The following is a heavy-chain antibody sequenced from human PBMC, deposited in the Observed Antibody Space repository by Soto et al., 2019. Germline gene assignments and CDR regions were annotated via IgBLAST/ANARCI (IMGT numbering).Heavy chain of an antibody. CDR1: GLTSSSYG. CDR3: DKDQGLVFGYFNY. Sequence: QVQLVESGGGVVQPGRSLRLSCAASGLTSSSYGMHWVRQAPGKGLEWLTFISHDGSKTYYADSVKGRFTISRDNSKNTQYLQMNSLRTEDTALYYCDKDQGLVFGYFNYWGQGTLVTVSS. D-gene: IGHD3-10*02. CDR2: ISHDGSKT. J-gene: IGHJ4*02. V-gene: IGHV3-30*18.